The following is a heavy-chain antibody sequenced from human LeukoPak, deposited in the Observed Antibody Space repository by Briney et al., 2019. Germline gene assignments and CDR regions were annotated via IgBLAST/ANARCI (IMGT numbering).Heavy chain of an antibody. J-gene: IGHJ3*02. CDR1: GGSISSYY. Sequence: PSETLSLTCTVSGGSISSYYWSWIRQPPGKGLEWIGYIYYSGSTNYNPSLKSRVTISVDTSKNQFSLKLSSVTAADTAAYYCARAGVYYYDSSGYSDAFDIWGQGTMVTVSS. CDR3: ARAGVYYYDSSGYSDAFDI. V-gene: IGHV4-59*01. CDR2: IYYSGST. D-gene: IGHD3-22*01.